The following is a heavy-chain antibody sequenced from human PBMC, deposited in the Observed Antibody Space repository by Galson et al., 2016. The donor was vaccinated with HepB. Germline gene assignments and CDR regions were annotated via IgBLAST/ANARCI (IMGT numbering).Heavy chain of an antibody. Sequence: SLRLSCAASGFTFSSNWMSWVRQAPGKGLEWVASIKEDGSETYYVDSVKGRFTISRDNAKNSLYLQMSSLRAEDTAVFYCAILRPRSYFDYWGQGTLVTVSS. CDR1: GFTFSSNW. D-gene: IGHD2-15*01. CDR2: IKEDGSET. V-gene: IGHV3-7*01. CDR3: AILRPRSYFDY. J-gene: IGHJ4*02.